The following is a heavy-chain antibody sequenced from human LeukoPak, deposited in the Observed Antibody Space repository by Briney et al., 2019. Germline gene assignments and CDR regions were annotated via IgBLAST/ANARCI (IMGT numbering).Heavy chain of an antibody. CDR3: ARGGHMATIGY. J-gene: IGHJ4*02. CDR2: IYSSGST. CDR1: GGSISSSYYY. D-gene: IGHD5-24*01. Sequence: PSETLSLTCTVSGGSISSSYYYWGWIRQPPGKGLEWIGSIYSSGSTYYNPSLKSRVTISVDTSKNQFSLKLSSVTAADTAVYYCARGGHMATIGYWGQGTLVTVSS. V-gene: IGHV4-39*07.